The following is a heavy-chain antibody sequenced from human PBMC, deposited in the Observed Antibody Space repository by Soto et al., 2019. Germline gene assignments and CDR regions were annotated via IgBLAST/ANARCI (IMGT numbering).Heavy chain of an antibody. CDR3: ARGVRGVLDY. V-gene: IGHV3-33*08. CDR2: ISNDENIK. D-gene: IGHD5-12*01. CDR1: GFTFSSYW. J-gene: IGHJ4*02. Sequence: HPGGSLRLSCAASGFTFSSYWIHWVRQVPGKGLEWVTVISNDENIKQDSVRGRFAIARDNSKNTLYLPLTSLRAEDTAIYYCARGVRGVLDYWGQGTLVTVSS.